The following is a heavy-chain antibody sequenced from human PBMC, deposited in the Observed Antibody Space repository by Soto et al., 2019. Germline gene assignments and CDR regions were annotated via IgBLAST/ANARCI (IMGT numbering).Heavy chain of an antibody. CDR1: GDSITSYY. CDR3: AGDLGNWNEHEAFDI. CDR2: IYYSGYT. V-gene: IGHV4-59*01. Sequence: SETLSLTCTVSGDSITSYYWSWIRQPPGKGLEWIGYIYYSGYTNYNPSLKSRVTISVDTPKNQFSLKLTSVTAADTAVYYCAGDLGNWNEHEAFDIWGQGTMVTLSS. J-gene: IGHJ3*02. D-gene: IGHD1-1*01.